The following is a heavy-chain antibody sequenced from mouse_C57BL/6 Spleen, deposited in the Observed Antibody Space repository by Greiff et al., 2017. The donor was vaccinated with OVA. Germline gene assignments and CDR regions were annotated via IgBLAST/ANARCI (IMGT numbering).Heavy chain of an antibody. V-gene: IGHV1-52*01. D-gene: IGHD2-5*01. Sequence: QVQLQQPGAELVRPGSSVKLSCKASGYTFTSYWMHWVKQRPIQGLEWIGNIDPSDSETHYNQKFKDKATLTVDKSSSTAYMQLSSLTSEDSAVYDCAREVGIVTTYYFDYWGQGTTLTVSS. CDR3: AREVGIVTTYYFDY. J-gene: IGHJ2*01. CDR1: GYTFTSYW. CDR2: IDPSDSET.